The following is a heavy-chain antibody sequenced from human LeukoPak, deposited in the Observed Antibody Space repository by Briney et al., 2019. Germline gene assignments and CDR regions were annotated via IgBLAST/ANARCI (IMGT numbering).Heavy chain of an antibody. J-gene: IGHJ3*02. CDR3: AREGNYDILTGLDAFDI. CDR1: GGSISSYY. Sequence: SETLSLTCTVSGGSISSYYWSWIRQPPGKGLEWIGYIYYSGSTNYNPSLKSRVTISVDTSKNQFSLKLSSVTAADTAVYYCAREGNYDILTGLDAFDIWGQGTMVTVSS. V-gene: IGHV4-59*01. D-gene: IGHD3-9*01. CDR2: IYYSGST.